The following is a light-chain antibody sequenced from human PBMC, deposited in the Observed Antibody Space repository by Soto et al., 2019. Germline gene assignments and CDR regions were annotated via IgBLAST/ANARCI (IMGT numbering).Light chain of an antibody. CDR3: QHRIIWPVS. J-gene: IGKJ5*01. CDR1: QSVSSSY. V-gene: IGKV3D-20*02. CDR2: AAS. Sequence: IVLTQSPGTLSLSPGERATLSWRSSQSVSSSYLAWYQQKPGQAPRLXIYAASSRATGIPDRFSGSGSGTDFTLTISSLEPEDFAVYYCQHRIIWPVSFGQGTRLQIK.